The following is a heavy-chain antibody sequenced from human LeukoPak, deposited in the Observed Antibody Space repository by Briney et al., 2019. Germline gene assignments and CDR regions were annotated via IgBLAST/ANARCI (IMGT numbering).Heavy chain of an antibody. Sequence: SETLSLTCTVSGGSIGSYSWSWIRQSPGKGLEWIGYIYYSGNTNYNPSLKSPVTISIDTSKQQFSLKLSSVTAADTAVYYCARVRLVGYDILTGYYSFDHWGQGTLVTVSS. D-gene: IGHD3-9*01. V-gene: IGHV4-59*01. J-gene: IGHJ4*02. CDR2: IYYSGNT. CDR1: GGSIGSYS. CDR3: ARVRLVGYDILTGYYSFDH.